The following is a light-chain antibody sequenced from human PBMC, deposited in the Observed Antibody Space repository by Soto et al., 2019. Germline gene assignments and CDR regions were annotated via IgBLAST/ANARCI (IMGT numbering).Light chain of an antibody. CDR1: QHVWSY. Sequence: EVVLTQSPATLSLYPGEGATLSCRASQHVWSYVAWYRQRPGQPPRLLIYDAARRATGIPARFSGSGSGTDFTLTISSLEPEDFAVYFCQQRARWPWTFGQGTKVEIK. CDR2: DAA. J-gene: IGKJ1*01. CDR3: QQRARWPWT. V-gene: IGKV3-11*01.